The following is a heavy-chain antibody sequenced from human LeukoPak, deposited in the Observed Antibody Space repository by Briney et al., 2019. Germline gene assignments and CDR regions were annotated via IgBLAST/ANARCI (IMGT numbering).Heavy chain of an antibody. D-gene: IGHD6-13*01. V-gene: IGHV3-30*04. CDR3: TTPLTSKWSSSWYSGHFDY. CDR2: ISADGRDK. J-gene: IGHJ4*02. Sequence: PGGSLRLSCVASGFSFSDYAMHWVRQAPGKGLEWVAVISADGRDKYYIDSVRGRFTISRDNSMTTVFLQMNSLEVEDTAVYYCTTPLTSKWSSSWYSGHFDYWGQGALVTVPS. CDR1: GFSFSDYA.